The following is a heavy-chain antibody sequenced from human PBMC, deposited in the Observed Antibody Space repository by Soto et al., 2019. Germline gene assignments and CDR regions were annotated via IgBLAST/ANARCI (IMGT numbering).Heavy chain of an antibody. CDR2: TYYRSKWFN. Sequence: SQTLSLTCAISGDSVSGNSAAWSCITHSPSRVLEWLGRTYYRSKWFNNYALSVKSRITINPDTSKNQFSLKLSSVTAADTAIYYCARGPVVTPFVDYWGQGTLVTVSS. J-gene: IGHJ4*02. CDR1: GDSVSGNSAA. CDR3: ARGPVVTPFVDY. V-gene: IGHV6-1*01. D-gene: IGHD2-21*02.